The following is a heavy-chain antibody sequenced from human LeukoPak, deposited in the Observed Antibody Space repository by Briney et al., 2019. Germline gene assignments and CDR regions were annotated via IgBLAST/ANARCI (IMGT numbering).Heavy chain of an antibody. CDR3: ANRGITYYYDSSGLGGYFDY. V-gene: IGHV3-21*01. CDR2: ISSSSSYI. Sequence: PGGSLRLSCAASGFTFSSYSMNWVRQAPGKGLEWVSSISSSSSYIYYADSVKGRFTISRDNAKNSLYLQMNSLRAEDTAVYYCANRGITYYYDSSGLGGYFDYWGQGTLVTVSS. J-gene: IGHJ4*02. CDR1: GFTFSSYS. D-gene: IGHD3-22*01.